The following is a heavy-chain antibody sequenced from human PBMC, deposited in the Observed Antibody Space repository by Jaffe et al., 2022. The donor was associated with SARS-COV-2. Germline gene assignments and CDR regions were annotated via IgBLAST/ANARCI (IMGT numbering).Heavy chain of an antibody. CDR1: HYSISSGYY. Sequence: QVQLQESGPGLVRPSETLSLTCTVSHYSISSGYYWGWIRQPPGKGLEWIGTISHSGSTYFNPSLKSRVTISLDTSKNQFSLMLTSVTAADAAVYYCARGAAGSTWYDCWGQGTLVTVSS. CDR2: ISHSGST. J-gene: IGHJ4*02. CDR3: ARGAAGSTWYDC. D-gene: IGHD6-13*01. V-gene: IGHV4-38-2*02.